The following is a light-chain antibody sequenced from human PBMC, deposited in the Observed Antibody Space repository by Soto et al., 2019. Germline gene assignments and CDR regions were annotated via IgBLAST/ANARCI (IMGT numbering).Light chain of an antibody. V-gene: IGLV2-23*01. CDR2: EGD. CDR1: SSDVGSSNL. CDR3: CSFARSSTFYV. Sequence: QSVLTQPASVSGSPGQSITISCSGTSSDVGSSNLVSWYQQHPGKAPKLIIFEGDRRPSGVSGRFSGPRSGNTASLTISGLQAEDEADYYGCSFARSSTFYVFGTGTKLTVL. J-gene: IGLJ1*01.